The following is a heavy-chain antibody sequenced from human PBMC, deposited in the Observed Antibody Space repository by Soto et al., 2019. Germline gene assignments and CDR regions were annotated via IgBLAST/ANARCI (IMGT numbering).Heavy chain of an antibody. Sequence: GGSLRLSCAASGFTFSSYAMSWVRQAPGKGLEWVSAISGSGGSTYYADSVKGRFTISRDNSKNTLYLQMNSLRAEDTAVYYCAKVGPITKDIVVVPAADYYYYGMDVWGQGTTVTVSS. CDR2: ISGSGGST. D-gene: IGHD2-2*01. V-gene: IGHV3-23*01. J-gene: IGHJ6*02. CDR1: GFTFSSYA. CDR3: AKVGPITKDIVVVPAADYYYYGMDV.